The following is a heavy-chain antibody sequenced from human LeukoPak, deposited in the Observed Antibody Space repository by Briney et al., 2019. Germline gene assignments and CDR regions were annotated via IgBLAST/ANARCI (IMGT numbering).Heavy chain of an antibody. CDR2: INHSGST. V-gene: IGHV4-34*01. CDR3: ARVVGSSWSTLFDY. J-gene: IGHJ4*02. D-gene: IGHD6-13*01. Sequence: LSETLSLTCAVYGGSFSGYYWSWIRQPPGKGLEWIGEINHSGSTNYNPSLKSRVTISVDTSKNQFSLKLSSVTAADTAVYYCARVVGSSWSTLFDYWGQGTLVTVSS. CDR1: GGSFSGYY.